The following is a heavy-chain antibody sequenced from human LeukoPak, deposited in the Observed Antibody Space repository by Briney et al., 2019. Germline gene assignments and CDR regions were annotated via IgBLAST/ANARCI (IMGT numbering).Heavy chain of an antibody. CDR1: GFTFSSYW. CDR2: IKQDGSEK. D-gene: IGHD6-19*01. CDR3: ATSPPGIAVAGNGYFEY. V-gene: IGHV3-7*03. Sequence: GGSLRLSCAASGFTFSSYWMSWVRQAPGKGLEWVANIKQDGSEKYYVDSVKGRFTISRDNARNSLFLQMNSLRAEDTAFYYCATSPPGIAVAGNGYFEYWGQGTLVTVSS. J-gene: IGHJ4*02.